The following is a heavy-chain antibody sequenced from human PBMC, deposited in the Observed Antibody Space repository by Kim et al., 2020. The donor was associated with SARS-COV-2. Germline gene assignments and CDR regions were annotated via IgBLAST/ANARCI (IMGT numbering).Heavy chain of an antibody. J-gene: IGHJ4*02. CDR1: GGSISSYY. CDR3: ARDNYGDYKGFDY. Sequence: SETLSLTCTVSGGSISSYYWSWIRQPPGKGLEWIGYIYYSGSTNYNPSLKSRVTISVDTSKNQFSLKLSSVTAADTAVYCCARDNYGDYKGFDYWGQGTLVTVSS. D-gene: IGHD4-17*01. V-gene: IGHV4-59*01. CDR2: IYYSGST.